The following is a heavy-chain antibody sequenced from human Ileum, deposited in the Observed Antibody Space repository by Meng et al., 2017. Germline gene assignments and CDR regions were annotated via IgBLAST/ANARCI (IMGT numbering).Heavy chain of an antibody. CDR3: ARGKAIPDF. CDR1: GGSISGSY. CDR2: TYYSGTT. J-gene: IGHJ4*02. V-gene: IGHV4-59*08. D-gene: IGHD2-2*02. Sequence: QVQLQVSGPGLVKPSDTLSLTCTVSGGSISGSYWSWIRQFPGKGLEWIGYTYYSGTTNYNPSLRGRVTMSVDTSRAQFSLKLTSVTAADTAIYYCARGKAIPDFWGQGTLVTVSS.